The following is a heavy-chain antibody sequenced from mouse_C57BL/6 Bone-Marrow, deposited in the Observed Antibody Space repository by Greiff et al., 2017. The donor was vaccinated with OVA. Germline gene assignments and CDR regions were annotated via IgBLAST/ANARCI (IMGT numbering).Heavy chain of an antibody. Sequence: EVQGVESGEGLVKPGGSLKLSCAASGFTFSSYAMSWVRQTPEKRLEWVAYISSGGDYIYYADTVKGRFTISRDNARNTLYLQMSSLKSEDTAMYYCTKRDSSGYWFAYWGQGTLVTVSA. V-gene: IGHV5-9-1*02. CDR1: GFTFSSYA. D-gene: IGHD3-2*02. CDR2: ISSGGDYI. CDR3: TKRDSSGYWFAY. J-gene: IGHJ3*01.